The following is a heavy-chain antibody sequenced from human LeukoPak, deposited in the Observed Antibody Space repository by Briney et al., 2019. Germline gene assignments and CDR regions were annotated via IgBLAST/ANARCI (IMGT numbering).Heavy chain of an antibody. D-gene: IGHD2-15*01. Sequence: SETLSLTCTVWGGSISSYYWSWLRQPPGKGLVWIGYFYYSGCTNYSPSLKRRVTISVDTSKNQFSLKLSSVTAADTAVYYCGRGTYYYMDVSGKGSTVTVSS. CDR1: GGSISSYY. J-gene: IGHJ6*03. CDR2: FYYSGCT. CDR3: GRGTYYYMDV. V-gene: IGHV4-59*01.